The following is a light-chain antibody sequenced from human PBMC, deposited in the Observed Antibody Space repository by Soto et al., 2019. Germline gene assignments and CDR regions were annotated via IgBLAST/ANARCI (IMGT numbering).Light chain of an antibody. V-gene: IGKV3-15*01. Sequence: ERVMTQSPATLSVPPGERATLSCRASQSISSNLAWYQQKPGQPPRLLFYGASTRATGIPARFSGSGSGTEFTVTISSLQSEDVAVYYCHQYNNCPYTFGQGTKLEI. CDR1: QSISSN. J-gene: IGKJ2*01. CDR3: HQYNNCPYT. CDR2: GAS.